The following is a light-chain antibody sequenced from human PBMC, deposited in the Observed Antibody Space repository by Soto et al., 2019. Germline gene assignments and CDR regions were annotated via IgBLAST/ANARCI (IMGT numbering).Light chain of an antibody. J-gene: IGKJ2*01. V-gene: IGKV3-20*01. Sequence: EIVLTLSPGTLSLSPGERATLSCRASQSVSSSYLAWYQQKPGQAPRLLIYGASIRATGIPDRFSGSGSGTDFTLTISRLDPEDFAVYYCQQYGSSYTFGQGTKLEIK. CDR2: GAS. CDR3: QQYGSSYT. CDR1: QSVSSSY.